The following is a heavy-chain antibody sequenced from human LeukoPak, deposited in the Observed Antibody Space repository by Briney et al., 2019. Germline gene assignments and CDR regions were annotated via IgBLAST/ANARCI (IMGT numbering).Heavy chain of an antibody. D-gene: IGHD2-2*01. J-gene: IGHJ6*02. Sequence: ASVKVSCKASGYTFSDYGINWVRQAPGQGLEWMGSISVYNGNTKYPQKFQGRVTMTTDTSSNTAYMELTSLRADDTAVYYCARGDHCSTTTCYSYYYGMDVWGQGTTVTVSS. CDR2: ISVYNGNT. CDR3: ARGDHCSTTTCYSYYYGMDV. V-gene: IGHV1-18*01. CDR1: GYTFSDYG.